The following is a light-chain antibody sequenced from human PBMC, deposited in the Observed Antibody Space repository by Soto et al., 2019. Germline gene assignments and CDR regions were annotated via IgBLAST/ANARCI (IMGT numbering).Light chain of an antibody. Sequence: DIQMTQSPSSVAASVGDRVTITCPASQGISSWLAWYQHKPGKDPTLLIYVASSLQSWVPSRFSGSGSGTDFTITISSAEPEDVATDYCQQANCFQWTFGQGPKVE. CDR2: VAS. J-gene: IGKJ1*01. V-gene: IGKV1-12*01. CDR1: QGISSW. CDR3: QQANCFQWT.